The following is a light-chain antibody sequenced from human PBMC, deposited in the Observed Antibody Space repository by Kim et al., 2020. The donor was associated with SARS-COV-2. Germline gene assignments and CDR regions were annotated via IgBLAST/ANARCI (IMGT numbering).Light chain of an antibody. CDR2: EVS. CDR1: SSDVGSYNR. J-gene: IGLJ2*01. CDR3: SSYTSSSTLL. Sequence: PSVTISSTGTSSDVGSYNRVSWYQQPPGTAPKLMIYEVSNRPSGVPDRFSGSKSGNTASLTISGLQAEDEADYYCSSYTSSSTLLFGGGTQLTVL. V-gene: IGLV2-18*02.